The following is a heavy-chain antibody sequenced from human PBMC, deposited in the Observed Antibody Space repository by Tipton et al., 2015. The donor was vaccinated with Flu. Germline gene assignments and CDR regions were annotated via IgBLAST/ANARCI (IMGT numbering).Heavy chain of an antibody. J-gene: IGHJ4*02. CDR3: AREGSAGGNFDS. CDR2: INPSGGST. Sequence: QVQLVQSGAEVKKPGASVKLSCKASGYSFTSYSMHWVRKAPGQGLEWMGIINPSGGSTSHAQKFQGRVALTRDTSTSTVYMELNSLRSEDTAIYYCAREGSAGGNFDSWGQGILVTVSS. D-gene: IGHD2-15*01. CDR1: GYSFTSYS. V-gene: IGHV1-46*01.